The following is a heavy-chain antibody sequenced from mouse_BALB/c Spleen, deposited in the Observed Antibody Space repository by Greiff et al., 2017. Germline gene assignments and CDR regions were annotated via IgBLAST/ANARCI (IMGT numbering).Heavy chain of an antibody. CDR3: ARSGYDYAMDY. CDR2: ISYSGST. CDR1: GYSITSDYA. D-gene: IGHD3-1*01. Sequence: VQLKESGPGLVKPSQSLSLTCTVTGYSITSDYAWNWIRQFPGNKLEWMGYISYSGSTSYNPSLKSRISITRDTSKNQFFLQLNSVTTEDTATYYCARSGYDYAMDYWGQGTSVTVSS. J-gene: IGHJ4*01. V-gene: IGHV3-2*02.